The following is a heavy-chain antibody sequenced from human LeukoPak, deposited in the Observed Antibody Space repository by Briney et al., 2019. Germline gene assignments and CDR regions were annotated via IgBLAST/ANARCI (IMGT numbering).Heavy chain of an antibody. V-gene: IGHV3-7*01. D-gene: IGHD2-15*01. CDR3: ARGIVVVVGASDHFDY. Sequence: GGSLRLSCVASGITFSTYWMNWVRQAPGKGLERVGTISPDGSDKYYVDSVKGRFTISRDNAKTSLYLQINSLRADDTALYFCARGIVVVVGASDHFDYWGQGTLITVSS. CDR2: ISPDGSDK. J-gene: IGHJ4*02. CDR1: GITFSTYW.